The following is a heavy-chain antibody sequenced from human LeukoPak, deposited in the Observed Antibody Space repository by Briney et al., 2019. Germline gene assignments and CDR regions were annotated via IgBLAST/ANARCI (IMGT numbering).Heavy chain of an antibody. V-gene: IGHV4-59*01. CDR1: GGSISSYY. CDR2: IYYSGST. Sequence: SETLSLTCTVSGGSISSYYWSWIRQPPGKGLEWIGYIYYSGSTNYNPSLKSRVTISVDTSKNQFSLRLSSVTAADTAVYYCARIHYDILTGHPYYYYYYMDVWGKGTTVTVSS. J-gene: IGHJ6*03. D-gene: IGHD3-9*01. CDR3: ARIHYDILTGHPYYYYYYMDV.